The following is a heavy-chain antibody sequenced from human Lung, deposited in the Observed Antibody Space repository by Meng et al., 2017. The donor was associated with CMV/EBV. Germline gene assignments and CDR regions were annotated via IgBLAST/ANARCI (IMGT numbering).Heavy chain of an antibody. Sequence: ASVXVSCKASGYTFTNNGVSWLRQARGQGPEWMGWINTNNGNRNYAQKFQGRVILTTDTSTNTAYMELTSLTSDDTAVDYFARPFTSGWYNWFDPWGQGTLVTVSS. CDR3: ARPFTSGWYNWFDP. CDR1: GYTFTNNG. CDR2: INTNNGNR. D-gene: IGHD6-19*01. V-gene: IGHV1-18*01. J-gene: IGHJ5*02.